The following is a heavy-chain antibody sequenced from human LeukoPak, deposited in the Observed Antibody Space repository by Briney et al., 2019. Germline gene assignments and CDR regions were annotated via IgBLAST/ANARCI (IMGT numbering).Heavy chain of an antibody. D-gene: IGHD7-27*01. CDR2: IYYSGST. J-gene: IGHJ4*02. V-gene: IGHV4-59*01. CDR1: GGSISSYY. Sequence: SEPLSLTCTVSGGSISSYYWSWIRQPPGKGLEWIGYIYYSGSTNYNPSLKSRVTISVDTSKNQFSLKLSSVTAADTAVYYCARGINWVDYWGQGSLVTVSS. CDR3: ARGINWVDY.